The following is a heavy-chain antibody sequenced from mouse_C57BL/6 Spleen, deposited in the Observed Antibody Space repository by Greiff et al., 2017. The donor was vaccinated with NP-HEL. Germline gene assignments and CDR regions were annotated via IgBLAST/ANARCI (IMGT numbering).Heavy chain of an antibody. V-gene: IGHV7-3*01. CDR1: GFTFTDYY. CDR2: IRNKANGYTT. D-gene: IGHD4-1*01. Sequence: EVQLVESGGGLVQPGGSLSLSCAASGFTFTDYYMSWVRQPPGKALEWLGFIRNKANGYTTEYSASVKGRFTISRDNSQSILYLQMNALRAEDSATYYCARSELTGVFAYWGQGTLVTVSA. CDR3: ARSELTGVFAY. J-gene: IGHJ3*01.